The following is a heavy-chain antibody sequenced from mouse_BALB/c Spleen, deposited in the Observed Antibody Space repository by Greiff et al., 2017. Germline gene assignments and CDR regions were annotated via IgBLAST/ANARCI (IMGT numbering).Heavy chain of an antibody. Sequence: DVQLVESGGDLVKPGGSLKLSCAASGFTFSSYGMSWVRQTPDKRLEWVATISSGGSYTYYPDSVKGRFTISRDNAKNTLYLQMSSLKSEDTAMYYCARHGYGNPCYWGQGTTLTVSS. D-gene: IGHD2-10*02. CDR2: ISSGGSYT. J-gene: IGHJ2*01. V-gene: IGHV5-6*01. CDR1: GFTFSSYG. CDR3: ARHGYGNPCY.